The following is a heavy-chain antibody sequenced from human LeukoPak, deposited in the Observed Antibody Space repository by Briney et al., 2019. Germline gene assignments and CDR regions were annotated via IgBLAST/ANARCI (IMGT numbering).Heavy chain of an antibody. Sequence: GGSLRLSCAASGFTFSDYYMSWIRQAPGKGLEWVSYISSSGTTIYYADSVKGRFIISRDNAKNSLHLQMNSLRAEDTAVYYCARESGFRGDAFDIWGQGTMVTVSS. CDR1: GFTFSDYY. V-gene: IGHV3-11*04. D-gene: IGHD3-10*01. CDR3: ARESGFRGDAFDI. CDR2: ISSSGTTI. J-gene: IGHJ3*02.